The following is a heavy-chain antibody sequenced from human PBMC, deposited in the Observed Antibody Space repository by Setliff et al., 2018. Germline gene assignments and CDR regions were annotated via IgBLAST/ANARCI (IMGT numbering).Heavy chain of an antibody. V-gene: IGHV1-18*01. D-gene: IGHD2-15*01. J-gene: IGHJ3*02. CDR2: ISAYNGDT. CDR3: ARDRRNIVVAVVNAAFDI. CDR1: SYTFSSYG. Sequence: ASVKVSCKASSYTFSSYGISWVRQAPGQGLEWMGWISAYNGDTNYAQNLQGRVTMTTDTSTSTAYMEPRSLRSDDTAVYYCARDRRNIVVAVVNAAFDIWGQGTMVTVS.